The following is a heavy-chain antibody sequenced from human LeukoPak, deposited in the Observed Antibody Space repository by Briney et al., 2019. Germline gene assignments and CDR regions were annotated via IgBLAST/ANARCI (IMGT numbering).Heavy chain of an antibody. V-gene: IGHV3-43*02. D-gene: IGHD3-3*01. Sequence: GGSLRLSCAASGFTFDDYARHWVRQAPGKGLGWVSLISGDGGSTYYADSVKGRFTISRDNSKNSLYLQMNSLRTEDTALYYCAKDSYYDFWSGYYRTPQYNWFDPWGQGTLVTVFS. CDR2: ISGDGGST. CDR1: GFTFDDYA. CDR3: AKDSYYDFWSGYYRTPQYNWFDP. J-gene: IGHJ5*02.